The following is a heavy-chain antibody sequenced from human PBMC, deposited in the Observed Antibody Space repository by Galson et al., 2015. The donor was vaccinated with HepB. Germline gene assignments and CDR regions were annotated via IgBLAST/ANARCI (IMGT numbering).Heavy chain of an antibody. D-gene: IGHD6-19*01. J-gene: IGHJ5*02. CDR3: ARDSSGWYRGPLGWFDP. V-gene: IGHV1-69*04. CDR2: IIPILGIA. Sequence: SVKVSCKASGGTFSSYTISWVRQAPGQGLEWMERIIPILGIANYAQKFQGRVTITADKSTSTAYMELSSLRSEDTAVYYCARDSSGWYRGPLGWFDPWGQGTLVTVSS. CDR1: GGTFSSYT.